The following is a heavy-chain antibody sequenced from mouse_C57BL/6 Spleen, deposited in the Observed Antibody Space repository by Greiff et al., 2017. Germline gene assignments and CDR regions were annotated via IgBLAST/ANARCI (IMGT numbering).Heavy chain of an antibody. CDR3: ARRAYYYDAMDY. J-gene: IGHJ4*01. V-gene: IGHV1-82*01. Sequence: LEESGPELVKPGASVKISCKASGYAFSSSWMNWVKQRPGKGLEWIGRIYPGDGDTNYNGKFKGKATLTADKSSSTAYMQLSILTSEDSAVYFCARRAYYYDAMDYWGQGTSVTVSS. CDR2: IYPGDGDT. D-gene: IGHD1-1*01. CDR1: GYAFSSSW.